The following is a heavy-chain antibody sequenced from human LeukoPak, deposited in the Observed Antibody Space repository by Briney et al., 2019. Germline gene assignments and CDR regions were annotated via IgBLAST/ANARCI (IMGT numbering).Heavy chain of an antibody. CDR1: GFTFDDYG. V-gene: IGHV4-34*01. CDR2: INHSGST. J-gene: IGHJ1*01. Sequence: PGGSLRLSCAASGFTFDDYGMSWVRQAPGKGLEWIGEINHSGSTNYNPSLKSRVTISVDTSKNQFSLKLSSVTAADTAVYYCARVGRIHGDEYFQHWGQGTLVTVSS. D-gene: IGHD5-18*01. CDR3: ARVGRIHGDEYFQH.